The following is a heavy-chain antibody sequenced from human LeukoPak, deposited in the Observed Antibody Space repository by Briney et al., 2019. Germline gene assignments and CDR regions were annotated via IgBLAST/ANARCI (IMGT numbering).Heavy chain of an antibody. CDR1: GFTVGYNY. V-gene: IGHV3-66*02. CDR3: ARPYYYDSSGYYYAFDY. Sequence: GGSLRLSCAASGFTVGYNYMTWVRQAPGKGLEWVAAIYNSGSTYYADSVKGRFTISRDNSKNTLYLQMNSLRAEDTAVYYCARPYYYDSSGYYYAFDYWGQGTLVTVSS. J-gene: IGHJ4*02. D-gene: IGHD3-22*01. CDR2: IYNSGST.